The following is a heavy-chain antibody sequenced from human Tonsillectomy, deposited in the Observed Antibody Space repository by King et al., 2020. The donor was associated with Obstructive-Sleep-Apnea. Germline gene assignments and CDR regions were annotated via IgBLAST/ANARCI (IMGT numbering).Heavy chain of an antibody. D-gene: IGHD6-13*01. V-gene: IGHV3-9*01. CDR2: ISWNSGCI. CDR1: GFTVDDYA. CDR3: ARGSNSCYLGY. Sequence: EVQLVESGGDLVQPGRSLRLSCAASGFTVDDYAMHGVRQAPGKGLEWVSGISWNSGCIGYADSVKGRVTISRDNAKNSLYLQMNSLRAEDTALYYCARGSNSCYLGYWGQGTLVTVSS. J-gene: IGHJ4*02.